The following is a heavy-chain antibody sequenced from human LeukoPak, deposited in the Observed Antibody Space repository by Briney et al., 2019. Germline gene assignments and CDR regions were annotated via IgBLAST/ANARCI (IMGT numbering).Heavy chain of an antibody. J-gene: IGHJ4*02. CDR3: ARESREWLNDY. CDR1: GYTFTTYG. D-gene: IGHD6-19*01. Sequence: ASVKVSCKASGYTFTTYGLSWVRQAPGQGFEWMGWINPYNGNTDYAQKLQGRVTMTTDTSTSTAYMELRSLRSDDTAVYYCARESREWLNDYWGQGTLVTVSS. CDR2: INPYNGNT. V-gene: IGHV1-18*01.